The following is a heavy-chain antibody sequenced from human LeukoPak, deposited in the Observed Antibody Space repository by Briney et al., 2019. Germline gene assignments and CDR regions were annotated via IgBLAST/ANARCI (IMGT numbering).Heavy chain of an antibody. CDR3: ARVGGIKLTDYFFDS. CDR1: GFTFSTFA. CDR2: ISSNGGST. D-gene: IGHD3-16*01. J-gene: IGHJ4*02. Sequence: GGSLRLSCAASGFTFSTFAMYWVRQAPGKGLEYVSSISSNGGSTYYANSVKGRFTISRDNSKNTLYLQMGSLRAVDMAVYYCARVGGIKLTDYFFDSWGQGTLVIVSS. V-gene: IGHV3-64*01.